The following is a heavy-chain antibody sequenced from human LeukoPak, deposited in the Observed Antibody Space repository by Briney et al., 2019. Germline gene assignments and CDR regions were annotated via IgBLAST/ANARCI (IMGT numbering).Heavy chain of an antibody. CDR1: GFTFSSYA. V-gene: IGHV3-23*01. D-gene: IGHD5-18*01. J-gene: IGHJ4*02. CDR3: AKEGLVDTAMVPVL. Sequence: PGGSLRLSCAASGFTFSSYAMSWVRQAPGKGLEWVSAISGSGGSTYYADSVKGWFTISRDSSKNTLYLQMNSLRAEDTAVYYCAKEGLVDTAMVPVLWGQGTLVTVSS. CDR2: ISGSGGST.